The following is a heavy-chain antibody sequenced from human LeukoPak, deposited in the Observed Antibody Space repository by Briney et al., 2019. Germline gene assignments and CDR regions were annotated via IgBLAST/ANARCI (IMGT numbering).Heavy chain of an antibody. CDR1: GFTLSTYA. Sequence: GGSLRLSCAASGFTLSTYAMNWVRQAPGNGLEWVSGISAGGGSTYYADSVKGRFTISRDNSKNTLYLQMNSLTVEDTAVYYCAKSPRSAADNWFDPWGQGTLVTVSS. J-gene: IGHJ5*02. V-gene: IGHV3-23*01. D-gene: IGHD6-13*01. CDR2: ISAGGGST. CDR3: AKSPRSAADNWFDP.